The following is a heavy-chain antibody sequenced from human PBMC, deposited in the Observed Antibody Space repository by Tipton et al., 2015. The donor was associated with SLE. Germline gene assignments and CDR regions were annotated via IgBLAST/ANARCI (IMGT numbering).Heavy chain of an antibody. CDR2: IKHDGSEK. V-gene: IGHV3-7*01. CDR3: ARDQILCTSSGCSPPGFDV. Sequence: SLRLSCAASGLTFSSDAMSWVRQAPGKGLEWVANIKHDGSEKYYTESVRGRFTISRDNAKDSLYLQMNNLRADDTAIYYCARDQILCTSSGCSPPGFDVWGQGALVTVSS. D-gene: IGHD6-19*01. CDR1: GLTFSSDA. J-gene: IGHJ5*02.